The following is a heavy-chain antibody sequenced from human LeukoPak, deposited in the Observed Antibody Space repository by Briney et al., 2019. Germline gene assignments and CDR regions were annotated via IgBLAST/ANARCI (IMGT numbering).Heavy chain of an antibody. CDR3: ARAATFLAFDI. D-gene: IGHD1-26*01. CDR2: ISSSSSYI. V-gene: IGHV3-21*01. Sequence: GGSLRLSCAASGFTFSSYAMHWVRQAPGKGLEWVSSISSSSSYIYYADSVKGRFTISRDNAKNSLYLQMNSLRAEDTAVYYCARAATFLAFDIWGQGTMVTVSS. J-gene: IGHJ3*02. CDR1: GFTFSSYA.